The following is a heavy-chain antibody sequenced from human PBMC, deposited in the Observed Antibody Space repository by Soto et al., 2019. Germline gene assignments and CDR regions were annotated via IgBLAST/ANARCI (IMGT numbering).Heavy chain of an antibody. V-gene: IGHV3-21*06. D-gene: IGHD2-21*02. CDR3: ARGSGTDTGDALDI. J-gene: IGHJ3*02. CDR2: IRGTGTFI. CDR1: GFTFTRHS. Sequence: EVQLVESGGGLVKPGGSLRLSCAASGFTFTRHSMNWVRQAPGKGREWVSCIRGTGTFIYYSDSVKGRFTISRDDAKTSLYLQMNSLTAEDTAVYYCARGSGTDTGDALDIWGPGTMVTVS.